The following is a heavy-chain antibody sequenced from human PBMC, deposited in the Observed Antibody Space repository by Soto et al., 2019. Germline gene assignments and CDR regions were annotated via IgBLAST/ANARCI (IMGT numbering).Heavy chain of an antibody. V-gene: IGHV4-31*03. Sequence: QVQLQESGPGLVKPSQTLSLTCTVSGGSISSGGYYWSWIRQHPGKGLEWIGYIYYSGSTYYNPSLKSRVTISVDTSKNQFSLKLSSVTAADTAVYYCARADGDYSNYYYGMDVWGQGTTVTVSS. CDR2: IYYSGST. D-gene: IGHD4-17*01. CDR3: ARADGDYSNYYYGMDV. CDR1: GGSISSGGYY. J-gene: IGHJ6*02.